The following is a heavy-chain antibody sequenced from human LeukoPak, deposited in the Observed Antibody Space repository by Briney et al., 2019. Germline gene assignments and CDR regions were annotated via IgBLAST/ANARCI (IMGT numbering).Heavy chain of an antibody. Sequence: GGSLRLSCAASGFTFSSYAMHWVRQAPGKGLEWVAVISYDGSNKYYADSVKGRFTISRDNSKNTLCLQMNSLRAEDTAVYYCASGLGYCSGGSCSLFDYWGQGTLVTVSS. CDR3: ASGLGYCSGGSCSLFDY. D-gene: IGHD2-15*01. CDR2: ISYDGSNK. V-gene: IGHV3-30*04. CDR1: GFTFSSYA. J-gene: IGHJ4*02.